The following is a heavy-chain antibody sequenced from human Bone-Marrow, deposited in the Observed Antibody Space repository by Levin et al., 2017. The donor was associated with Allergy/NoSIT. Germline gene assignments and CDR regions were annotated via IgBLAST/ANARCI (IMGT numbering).Heavy chain of an antibody. CDR3: AKDFPYSSGWYPHYFDY. V-gene: IGHV3-30*18. CDR1: GFTFSSYG. J-gene: IGHJ4*02. Sequence: LSLTCAASGFTFSSYGMHWVRQAPGKGLEWVAVISYDGSNKYYADSVKGRFTISRDNSKNTLYLQMNSLRAEDTAVYYCAKDFPYSSGWYPHYFDYWGQGTLVTVSS. D-gene: IGHD6-19*01. CDR2: ISYDGSNK.